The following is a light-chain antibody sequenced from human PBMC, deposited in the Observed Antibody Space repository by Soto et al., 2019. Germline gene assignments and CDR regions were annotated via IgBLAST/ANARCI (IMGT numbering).Light chain of an antibody. J-gene: IGLJ2*01. Sequence: QSALTQPPSASGSPGQSVTISCTGTSSDVGGYDYVSWYQQHPGKAPKLMIYEVTIRPSGVSDRFSGSKSGASASLAITGLRAEDEADYYCQSYDSSLSGSLFGGGTQLTVL. CDR1: SSDVGGYDY. CDR3: QSYDSSLSGSL. CDR2: EVT. V-gene: IGLV2-8*01.